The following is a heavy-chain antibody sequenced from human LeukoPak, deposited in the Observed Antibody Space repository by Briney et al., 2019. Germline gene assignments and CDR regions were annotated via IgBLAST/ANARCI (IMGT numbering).Heavy chain of an antibody. J-gene: IGHJ4*02. D-gene: IGHD4-17*01. V-gene: IGHV4-59*12. Sequence: PSETLSLTCTVSGGSISSYYWSWIRQPPGKGLEWIGYIYYSGSTYYNPSLKSRVTISVHTSKNQFSLKLSSVTAADTAVYYCARDIVSDSGGWGQGTLVTVSS. CDR3: ARDIVSDSGG. CDR1: GGSISSYY. CDR2: IYYSGST.